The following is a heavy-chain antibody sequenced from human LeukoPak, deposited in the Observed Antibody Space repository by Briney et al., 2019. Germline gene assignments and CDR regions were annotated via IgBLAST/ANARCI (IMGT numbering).Heavy chain of an antibody. Sequence: SETLSLTCTVSGGSISSSSYYWGWIRQPPGKGLEWIGSIYDSGSTYYNPSLKSRFTISVDTSKNQFSLKLSSVTATDTGVYYCARCYYDSRGYYYGAFDYWGQGTLVTVSS. CDR3: ARCYYDSRGYYYGAFDY. V-gene: IGHV4-39*01. J-gene: IGHJ4*02. CDR1: GGSISSSSYY. D-gene: IGHD3-22*01. CDR2: IYDSGST.